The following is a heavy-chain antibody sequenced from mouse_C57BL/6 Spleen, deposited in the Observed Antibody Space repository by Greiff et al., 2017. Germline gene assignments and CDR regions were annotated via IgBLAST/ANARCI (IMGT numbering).Heavy chain of an antibody. CDR3: ARGTTVVATD. CDR1: GFTFSDYG. J-gene: IGHJ2*01. V-gene: IGHV5-17*01. CDR2: ISSGSSTI. D-gene: IGHD1-1*01. Sequence: EVKLVESGGGLVKPGGSLKLSCAASGFTFSDYGMHWVRQAPEKGLEWVAYISSGSSTIYYADTVKGRFTISRDNAKNTLVLQMTSLRSEDTAMYYCARGTTVVATDWGQGTTLTVSS.